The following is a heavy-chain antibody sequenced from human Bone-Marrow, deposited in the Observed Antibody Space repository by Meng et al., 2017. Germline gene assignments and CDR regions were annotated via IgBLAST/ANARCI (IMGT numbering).Heavy chain of an antibody. Sequence: QVQLQESGPGLVKPSRTVSLTCTVSGDSISSDIWWSWVRQPPGKGLEWIGEVYHRGDTNYNPSLKSRVDISVDKSKNQFYLSLFSVTAADTAVYYCGRDQGRELINHWGQGTLVTVSS. V-gene: IGHV4-4*02. CDR3: GRDQGRELINH. CDR1: GDSISSDIW. D-gene: IGHD1-7*01. J-gene: IGHJ4*02. CDR2: VYHRGDT.